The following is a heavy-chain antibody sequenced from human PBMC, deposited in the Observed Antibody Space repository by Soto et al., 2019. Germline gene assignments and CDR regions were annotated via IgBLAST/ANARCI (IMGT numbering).Heavy chain of an antibody. CDR3: SRDPNLYCVGADCYVY. Sequence: GALRGSGAASGFTVSRYGMNWVRQAPGKGLEWVADVHSFSKFIYYPHSVSGRCTISIDNAGNSLFLHMSNLMTEDTAVYYCSRDPNLYCVGADCYVYWGQGTPVTVSS. V-gene: IGHV3-21*01. CDR2: VHSFSKFI. J-gene: IGHJ4*02. D-gene: IGHD2-21*01. CDR1: GFTVSRYG.